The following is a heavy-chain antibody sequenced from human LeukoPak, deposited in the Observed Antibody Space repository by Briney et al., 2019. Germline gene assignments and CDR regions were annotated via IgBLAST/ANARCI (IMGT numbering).Heavy chain of an antibody. Sequence: GGSLRLSCAASGFTFSSYAMSWVRQAPGKGLEWVSAISGSGGSTYYADSVKGRFTISRDNPKNTLYLQMNSLRAEDTAAYYCAKCYDSSGYYYTPLGYWGQGTLVTVSS. CDR3: AKCYDSSGYYYTPLGY. D-gene: IGHD3-22*01. V-gene: IGHV3-23*01. J-gene: IGHJ4*02. CDR2: ISGSGGST. CDR1: GFTFSSYA.